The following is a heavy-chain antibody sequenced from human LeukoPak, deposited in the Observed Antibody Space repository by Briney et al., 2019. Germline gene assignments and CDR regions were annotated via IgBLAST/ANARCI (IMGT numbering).Heavy chain of an antibody. CDR3: ARDRSRDYFDY. V-gene: IGHV3-11*04. Sequence: PGGSLRLSCAASGLSFSDYYMSWIRQAPGKGLEWVSYISSTGSTIYYADSVKGRFTISRDNAKNSLYLQMNSLRAEDTAVYYCARDRSRDYFDYWGQGTLVTVSS. CDR1: GLSFSDYY. J-gene: IGHJ4*02. D-gene: IGHD1-26*01. CDR2: ISSTGSTI.